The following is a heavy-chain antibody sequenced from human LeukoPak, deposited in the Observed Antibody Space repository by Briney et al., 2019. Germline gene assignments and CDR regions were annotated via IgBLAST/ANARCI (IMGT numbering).Heavy chain of an antibody. V-gene: IGHV1-18*01. CDR1: GYTFTSFG. CDR2: VSAYNANT. Sequence: VASVKVSCKASGYTFTSFGISWVRQAPGQGLEWMGCVSAYNANTNYAQKLQGRVTMTTDTSTSTAYMDLRSLRSDDTAVYYCARDQVVGATAGTFDHWGQGTQVTVSS. CDR3: ARDQVVGATAGTFDH. D-gene: IGHD1-26*01. J-gene: IGHJ4*02.